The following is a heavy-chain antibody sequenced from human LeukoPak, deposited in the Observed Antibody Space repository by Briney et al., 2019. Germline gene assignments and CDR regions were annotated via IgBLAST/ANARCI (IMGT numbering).Heavy chain of an antibody. D-gene: IGHD3-9*01. J-gene: IGHJ4*02. Sequence: SETLSLTCTVSGGSISSSSYYWGWIRQPPGKGLEWIGSIYYSGSTYYNPSLKSRVTISVDTSKNQFSLKLSSVTAADTAVYCCARSLILTGYFGYWGQGTLVTVSS. CDR2: IYYSGST. V-gene: IGHV4-39*01. CDR1: GGSISSSSYY. CDR3: ARSLILTGYFGY.